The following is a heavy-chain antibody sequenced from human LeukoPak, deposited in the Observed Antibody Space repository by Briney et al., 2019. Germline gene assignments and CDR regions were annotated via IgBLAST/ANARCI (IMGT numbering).Heavy chain of an antibody. Sequence: PSETLSLTCTVSGGSINSYYWSWIRQPPGRGLEWIGYIYYSGSTNYNPSLKSRVTISVDTSKNQFSLRLSSVTAADTAVYYCAKPKEGVARFFDYWGPGTLVTVSS. V-gene: IGHV4-59*01. J-gene: IGHJ4*02. CDR2: IYYSGST. CDR3: AKPKEGVARFFDY. CDR1: GGSINSYY. D-gene: IGHD3-3*01.